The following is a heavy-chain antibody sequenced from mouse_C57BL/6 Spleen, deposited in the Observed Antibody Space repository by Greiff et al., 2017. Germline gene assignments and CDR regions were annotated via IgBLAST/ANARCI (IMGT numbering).Heavy chain of an antibody. CDR2: ISSGSSTI. D-gene: IGHD2-4*01. V-gene: IGHV5-17*01. J-gene: IGHJ4*01. CDR1: GFTFSDYG. CDR3: ARSYDYEGDYAMDY. Sequence: EVQVVESGGGLVKPGGSLKLSCAASGFTFSDYGMHWVRQAPEKGLEWVAYISSGSSTIYYADTVKGRFTISRDNAKNTLFLQMTSLRSEDTAMYYCARSYDYEGDYAMDYWGQGTSVTVSS.